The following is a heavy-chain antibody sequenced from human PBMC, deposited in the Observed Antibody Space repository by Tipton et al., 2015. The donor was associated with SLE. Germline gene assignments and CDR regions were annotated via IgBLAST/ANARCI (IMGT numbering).Heavy chain of an antibody. Sequence: TLSLTCTVSGGSISDSSHYWVWIRQSPGKGLEWVGSTNYDSGSTHYNPSLMSRVTISVDTSKNQLSPKLRSVAAADTAVYYCARDPGGFGDYWGQGIVVTVSS. V-gene: IGHV4-39*07. CDR3: ARDPGGFGDY. J-gene: IGHJ4*02. CDR1: GGSISDSSHY. D-gene: IGHD3-10*01. CDR2: TNYDSGST.